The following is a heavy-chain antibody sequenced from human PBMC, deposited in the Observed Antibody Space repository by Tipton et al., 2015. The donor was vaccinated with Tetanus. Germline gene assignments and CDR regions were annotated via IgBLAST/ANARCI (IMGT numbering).Heavy chain of an antibody. D-gene: IGHD2-21*01. V-gene: IGHV5-51*01. J-gene: IGHJ6*02. CDR3: ARERSVEYYYYGMDV. CDR1: GYSFTSYW. CDR2: IYPGDSDT. Sequence: EVQLVQSGAEVKKPGESLKISCKGSGYSFTSYWIGWVRQMPGKGLEWMGIIYPGDSDTRYSPSFQGQVTISADKSISTAYLQWSSLKASDTAMYYCARERSVEYYYYGMDVWGQGTTVTVSS.